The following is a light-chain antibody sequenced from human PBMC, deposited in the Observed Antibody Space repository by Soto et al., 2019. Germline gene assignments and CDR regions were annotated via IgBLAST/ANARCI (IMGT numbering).Light chain of an antibody. Sequence: QSVLTQPASVSGSPGQSITISCTGASSDVGTYNLVSWYQHHPGKAPKLMIYEGTKRPSGVSNRFSGSTSGNTASLTISGLQAEDEADYFCCSYATSSAFYVFGTWTKVTVL. CDR2: EGT. CDR3: CSYATSSAFYV. CDR1: SSDVGTYNL. V-gene: IGLV2-23*01. J-gene: IGLJ1*01.